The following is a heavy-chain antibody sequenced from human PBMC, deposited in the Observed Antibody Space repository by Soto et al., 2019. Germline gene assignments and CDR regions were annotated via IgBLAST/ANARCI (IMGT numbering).Heavy chain of an antibody. CDR3: ARSLLYYDFWSGYYSYYYYGMDV. CDR1: GFTFSSYG. V-gene: IGHV3-33*01. Sequence: QVQLVESGGGVVQPGRSLRLSCAASGFTFSSYGMHWVRQAPGKGLEWVAVIWYDGSNKYYADSVKGRFTISRDNSKNTLYLPMNSLRAEDTAVYYCARSLLYYDFWSGYYSYYYYGMDVWGQGTTVTVSS. J-gene: IGHJ6*02. D-gene: IGHD3-3*01. CDR2: IWYDGSNK.